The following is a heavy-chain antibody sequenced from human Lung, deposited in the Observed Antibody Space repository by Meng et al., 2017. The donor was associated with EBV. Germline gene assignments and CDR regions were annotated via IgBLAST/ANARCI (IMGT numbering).Heavy chain of an antibody. Sequence: VKLRGSGRGPGHPSQTLSLTCTVSGCSVTSGGYYWSWIRQQPGKGLEWIGYIYYTGSSFYNPSLKSRVTISVDTSKNQFSLNLSSVTAADTAVYYCANAGRFGESLGDYWGQGILVTVSS. D-gene: IGHD3-10*01. J-gene: IGHJ4*02. CDR1: GCSVTSGGYY. CDR3: ANAGRFGESLGDY. V-gene: IGHV4-31*03. CDR2: IYYTGSS.